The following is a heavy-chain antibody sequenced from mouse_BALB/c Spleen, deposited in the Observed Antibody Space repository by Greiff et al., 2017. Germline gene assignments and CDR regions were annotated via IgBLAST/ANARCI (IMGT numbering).Heavy chain of an antibody. V-gene: IGHV5-17*02. CDR1: GFTFSSFG. CDR3: ARLHHFDY. J-gene: IGHJ2*01. CDR2: ISSGSSTI. Sequence: EVQVVESGGGLVQPGGSRKLSCAASGFTFSSFGMHWVRQAPEKGLEWVAYISSGSSTIYYADTVKGRFTISRDNPKNTLFLQMTSLRSEDTAMYYCARLHHFDYWGQGTTLTVSS.